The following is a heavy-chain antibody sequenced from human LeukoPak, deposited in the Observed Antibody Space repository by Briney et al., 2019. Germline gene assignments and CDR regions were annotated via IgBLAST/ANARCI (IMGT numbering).Heavy chain of an antibody. J-gene: IGHJ4*02. CDR2: ISGSGGST. Sequence: PGGSLRLSCAASGFTFSSYAMSWVRQAPGEGLEWVSAISGSGGSTYYADSVKGRFTISRDNSKNTLYLQMNSLRAEDTAVYYCAKVAYYYGSGSYYAFDYWGQGTLVTVSS. CDR3: AKVAYYYGSGSYYAFDY. V-gene: IGHV3-23*01. D-gene: IGHD3-10*01. CDR1: GFTFSSYA.